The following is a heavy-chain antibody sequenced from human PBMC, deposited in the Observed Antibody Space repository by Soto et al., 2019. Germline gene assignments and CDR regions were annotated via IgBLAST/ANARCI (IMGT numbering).Heavy chain of an antibody. V-gene: IGHV4-31*03. D-gene: IGHD5-18*01. Sequence: QVQLQESGPGLVKPSQTLSLTCTVSGGSISSGGYYWSWIRQHPGKGLEWIGYVYYSGSTYYNPSLKSRVTISVDTSKNQFSLKLSSVTAADTAVYYCARDTRGGYSYGSGQDWFDPWGQGTLVTVSS. J-gene: IGHJ5*02. CDR3: ARDTRGGYSYGSGQDWFDP. CDR2: VYYSGST. CDR1: GGSISSGGYY.